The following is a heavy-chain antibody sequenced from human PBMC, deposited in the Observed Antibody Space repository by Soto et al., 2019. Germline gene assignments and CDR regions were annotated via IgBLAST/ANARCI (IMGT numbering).Heavy chain of an antibody. CDR2: INHSGST. CDR1: GGSFSGYY. J-gene: IGHJ6*02. CDR3: ARGRSSPPIYYYYYGMDV. Sequence: SETLSLTCAVYGGSFSGYYWSWIRQPPGKGLEWIGEINHSGSTNYNPSLKSRVTISVDTSKNQFSLKLSSVTAADTAVYYCARGRSSPPIYYYYYGMDVWGQGTTVTVSS. V-gene: IGHV4-34*01. D-gene: IGHD1-26*01.